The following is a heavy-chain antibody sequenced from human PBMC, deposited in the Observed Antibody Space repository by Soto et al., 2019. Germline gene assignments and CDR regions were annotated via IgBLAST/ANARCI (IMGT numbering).Heavy chain of an antibody. CDR3: ARGVIMISYYDFWSGYQNWFDP. CDR2: MNPNSGNT. CDR1: GYTFTSYD. J-gene: IGHJ5*02. Sequence: ASVKVSCKASGYTFTSYDINWVRQATGQGLEWMGWMNPNSGNTGYAQKFQGRVTMTRNTSISTAYMELSSLRSEDTAVYYCARGVIMISYYDFWSGYQNWFDPWGQGTLVTVSS. V-gene: IGHV1-8*01. D-gene: IGHD3-3*01.